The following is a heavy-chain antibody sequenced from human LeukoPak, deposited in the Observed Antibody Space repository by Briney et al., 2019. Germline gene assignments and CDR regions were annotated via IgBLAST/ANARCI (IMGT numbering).Heavy chain of an antibody. CDR3: ARVGWLQPGSYYYYYYYMDV. CDR1: GFTFSSYG. D-gene: IGHD3-10*01. J-gene: IGHJ6*03. Sequence: PGRSLRLSCAASGFTFSSYGMHWVRQAPGKGLEWVAVISYDGSNKYYADSVKGRFTISRDNAKNTLYLQMNSLRAEDTAVYYCARVGWLQPGSYYYYYYYMDVWGKGTTVTVSS. CDR2: ISYDGSNK. V-gene: IGHV3-30*03.